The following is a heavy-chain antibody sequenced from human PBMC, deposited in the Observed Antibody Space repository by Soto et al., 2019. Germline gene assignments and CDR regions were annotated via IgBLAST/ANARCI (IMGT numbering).Heavy chain of an antibody. J-gene: IGHJ6*02. CDR1: GYTFTSYG. D-gene: IGHD5-12*01. CDR3: ARDVDSGYDYSSSFYYYGMDV. CDR2: ISVYNGNT. Sequence: ASVKVSCKASGYTFTSYGISWVRQAPGQGLEWMGWISVYNGNTNYAQKFQGRITMATDTSTSTAYMELRSLRSDDTAKYYCARDVDSGYDYSSSFYYYGMDVWGQGTTVTVYS. V-gene: IGHV1-18*04.